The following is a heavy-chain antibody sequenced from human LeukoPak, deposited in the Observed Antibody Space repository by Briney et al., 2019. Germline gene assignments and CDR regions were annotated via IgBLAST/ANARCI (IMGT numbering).Heavy chain of an antibody. CDR3: AQGYLSGWYPH. V-gene: IGHV3-23*01. D-gene: IGHD6-19*01. Sequence: GGSLRLSCTVSGFSVSSSGMSWVRQAPGKGLELISAISVDGETALYADSVKGRFIISRDNSKHTLYLQMNSLRAEDTAVYYCAQGYLSGWYPHWGQGSLVSVSS. J-gene: IGHJ4*02. CDR1: GFSVSSSG. CDR2: ISVDGETA.